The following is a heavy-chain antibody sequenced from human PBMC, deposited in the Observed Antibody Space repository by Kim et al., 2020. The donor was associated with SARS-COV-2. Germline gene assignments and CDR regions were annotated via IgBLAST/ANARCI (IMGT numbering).Heavy chain of an antibody. CDR2: ISYDGSNK. CDR1: GFTFSSYA. Sequence: GGSLRLSCAASGFTFSSYAMHWVRQAPGKGLEWVAVISYDGSNKYYADSVKGRFTISRDNSKNTLYLQMNSLRAEDTAVYYCARDPEDIVVVVAATDLGSYWGQGTLVTVSS. J-gene: IGHJ4*02. V-gene: IGHV3-30-3*01. D-gene: IGHD2-15*01. CDR3: ARDPEDIVVVVAATDLGSY.